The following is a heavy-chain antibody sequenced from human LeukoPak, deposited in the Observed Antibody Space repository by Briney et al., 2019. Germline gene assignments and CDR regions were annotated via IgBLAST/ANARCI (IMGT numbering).Heavy chain of an antibody. D-gene: IGHD3-16*01. Sequence: AGGSLRLSCAASGFSISGYWMTWDRQAPGKGMEWVANIKQDGSVKTYVDSVKGRFTISRDNAKNSLYLQMDSLRVEDTAMYYCARDGGTDWYDPWGQGTLVTVSS. J-gene: IGHJ5*02. CDR1: GFSISGYW. CDR3: ARDGGTDWYDP. CDR2: IKQDGSVK. V-gene: IGHV3-7*01.